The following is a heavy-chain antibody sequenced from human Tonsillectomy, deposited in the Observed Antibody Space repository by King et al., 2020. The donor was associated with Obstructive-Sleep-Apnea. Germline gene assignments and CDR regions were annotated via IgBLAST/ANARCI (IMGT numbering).Heavy chain of an antibody. Sequence: VQLVESGGGVVQPGRSLRLSCAASRFIFSSYSMHWVHRAPGKGLEWVAIISYDGNNKYYADSVKGRFTISRDNSKNTLFLQMNSLRTEDTAVYYCAKDRGYSFGYIDYYFDYWGQGTLVTVSS. V-gene: IGHV3-30-3*01. CDR1: RFIFSSYS. J-gene: IGHJ4*02. D-gene: IGHD5-18*01. CDR3: AKDRGYSFGYIDYYFDY. CDR2: ISYDGNNK.